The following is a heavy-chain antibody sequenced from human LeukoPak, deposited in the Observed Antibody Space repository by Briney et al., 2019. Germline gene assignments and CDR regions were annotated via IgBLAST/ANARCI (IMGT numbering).Heavy chain of an antibody. Sequence: SETLSLTCTVSGGSISSYYWSWIRQPPGKGLEWLGYIYYSGSTNYNPSLKSRVTISVDTSKNQFSLKLSSVTAADTAVYYCASSSWYGKLDYWGQGTLVTASS. J-gene: IGHJ4*02. CDR2: IYYSGST. CDR1: GGSISSYY. V-gene: IGHV4-59*08. D-gene: IGHD6-13*01. CDR3: ASSSWYGKLDY.